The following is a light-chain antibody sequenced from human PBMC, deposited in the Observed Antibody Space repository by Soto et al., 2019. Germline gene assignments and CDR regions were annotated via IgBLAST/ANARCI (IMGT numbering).Light chain of an antibody. CDR1: SSNIGSNT. Sequence: QSVLTQPPSASGTPGQRVTISCSGSSSNIGSNTVNWYQQLPGTAPKLLIYSNNQRPSGVPDRFSGSKSGTSASLAISGLQSEDEADYYCKSRTTRNTLVFGGGTKLTVL. CDR3: KSRTTRNTLV. J-gene: IGLJ3*02. CDR2: SNN. V-gene: IGLV1-44*01.